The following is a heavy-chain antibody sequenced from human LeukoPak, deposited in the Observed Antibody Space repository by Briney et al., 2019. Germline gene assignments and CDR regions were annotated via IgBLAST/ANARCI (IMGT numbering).Heavy chain of an antibody. CDR3: ASNSARGSFDY. CDR2: MNPNTGYT. CDR1: GYTFTSYD. J-gene: IGHJ4*02. D-gene: IGHD4-23*01. V-gene: IGHV1-8*01. Sequence: ASVKVSCKASGYTFTSYDINWVRQATGQGLEWMGWMNPNTGYTGYAQRFQGRGSMTRNTSISTAYMELSSLRSEDTAVYYCASNSARGSFDYWGQGTLVTVSS.